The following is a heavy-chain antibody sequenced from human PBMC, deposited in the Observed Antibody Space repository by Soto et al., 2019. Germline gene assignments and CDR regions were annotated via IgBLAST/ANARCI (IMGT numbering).Heavy chain of an antibody. Sequence: GESLKISCKGSGYSSTSYWIGWVRQMPGKGLEWMGIIYPGDSDTRYSPSFQGQVTISADKSISTAYLQWSSLKASDTAMYYCARLPGVRGVPYYYYMDVWGKGTTVTVSS. CDR2: IYPGDSDT. V-gene: IGHV5-51*01. D-gene: IGHD3-10*01. CDR1: GYSSTSYW. J-gene: IGHJ6*03. CDR3: ARLPGVRGVPYYYYMDV.